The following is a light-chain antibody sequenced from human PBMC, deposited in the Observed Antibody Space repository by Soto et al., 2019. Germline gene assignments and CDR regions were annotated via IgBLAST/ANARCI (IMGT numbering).Light chain of an antibody. J-gene: IGKJ1*01. V-gene: IGKV3-20*01. Sequence: EIVLTQSPGTLSLSPGERATLSCRASQSVDNNFLAWYQQKPGQAPRLLIYGASSRATGIPDRFSGSGFGTDFTLTISRLETGDFALYYCQQYGNSPVTFGHGTKVEIK. CDR3: QQYGNSPVT. CDR2: GAS. CDR1: QSVDNNF.